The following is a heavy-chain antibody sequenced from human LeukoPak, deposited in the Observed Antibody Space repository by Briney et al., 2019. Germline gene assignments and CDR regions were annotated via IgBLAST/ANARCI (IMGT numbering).Heavy chain of an antibody. V-gene: IGHV1-2*02. CDR3: ARDHELLHLETRYYFDY. J-gene: IGHJ4*02. CDR1: GGTFSSYA. Sequence: PWASVKVSCKASGGTFSSYAISWVRQAPGQGLEWMGWINPNSGGTNYAQKFQGRVTMTRDTSISTAYMELSRLRSDDTAVYYCARDHELLHLETRYYFDYWGQGTLVTVSS. D-gene: IGHD1-26*01. CDR2: INPNSGGT.